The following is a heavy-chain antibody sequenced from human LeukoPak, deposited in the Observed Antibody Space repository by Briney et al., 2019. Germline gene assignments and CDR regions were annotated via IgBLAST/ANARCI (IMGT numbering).Heavy chain of an antibody. J-gene: IGHJ4*02. V-gene: IGHV5-51*01. CDR3: ATPVGRQLELL. D-gene: IGHD1-7*01. CDR2: IYPGDSDT. CDR1: GYTFISHW. Sequence: GESLKISCKGSGYTFISHWIGWVRQMPGKGLEWMGTIYPGDSDTRYSPSFQGQVTISADKSISTAYLQWSSLKASDTAMYYCATPVGRQLELLWGQGTLVTVSS.